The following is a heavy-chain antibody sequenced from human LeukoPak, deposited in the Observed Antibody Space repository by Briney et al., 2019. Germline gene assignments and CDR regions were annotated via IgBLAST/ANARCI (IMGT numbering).Heavy chain of an antibody. D-gene: IGHD2-2*01. V-gene: IGHV1-3*01. J-gene: IGHJ4*02. Sequence: ASVKVSCKASGYTFTSYGISWVRQAPGQGLEWMGWINAGNGNTKYSQKFQGRVTITRDTSASTAYMELSSLRSEDTAVYYCARVQSAYCSSTSCYGGYFDYWGQGTLVTVSS. CDR3: ARVQSAYCSSTSCYGGYFDY. CDR1: GYTFTSYG. CDR2: INAGNGNT.